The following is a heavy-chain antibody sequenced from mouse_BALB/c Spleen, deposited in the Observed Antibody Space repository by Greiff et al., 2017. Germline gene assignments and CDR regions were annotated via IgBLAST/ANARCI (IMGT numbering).Heavy chain of an antibody. D-gene: IGHD2-4*01. Sequence: LVESGAELVRPGVSVKISCKGSGYTFTDYAMHWVKQSHAKSLEWIGVISTYYGDASYNQKFKGKATMTVDKSSSTAYMELARLTSEDSAIYYCASDYDYDGNWFAYWGQGTLVTVSA. CDR3: ASDYDYDGNWFAY. J-gene: IGHJ3*01. CDR2: ISTYYGDA. CDR1: GYTFTDYA. V-gene: IGHV1S137*01.